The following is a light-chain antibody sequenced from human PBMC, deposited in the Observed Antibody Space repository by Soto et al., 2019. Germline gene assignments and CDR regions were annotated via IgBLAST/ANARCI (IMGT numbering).Light chain of an antibody. V-gene: IGLV1-36*01. Sequence: QSVLTQPPSVSEAPRQRVTISCSGSRSNIGSNAVNWYQQLPGQAPKLLLYYDDLLPSGVSDRFFGSKSGTSASLAISGLQSEDEADYYCAAWDASLNAFVFGTGTKLTVL. CDR2: YDD. CDR3: AAWDASLNAFV. CDR1: RSNIGSNA. J-gene: IGLJ1*01.